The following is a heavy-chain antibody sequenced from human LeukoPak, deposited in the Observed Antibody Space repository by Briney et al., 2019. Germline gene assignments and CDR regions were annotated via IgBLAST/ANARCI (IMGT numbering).Heavy chain of an antibody. J-gene: IGHJ4*02. V-gene: IGHV4-34*01. Sequence: SETLSLTCAVYGGSFSGYYWSWIRQPPGKGLEWSGEFNHSGSTNYNPSLKSRVTISVDTSKNQFSLKLTSVPAADTAVYYCARMGDYYDSSGYYWVYWGQGTLVTVSS. CDR3: ARMGDYYDSSGYYWVY. CDR1: GGSFSGYY. CDR2: FNHSGST. D-gene: IGHD3-22*01.